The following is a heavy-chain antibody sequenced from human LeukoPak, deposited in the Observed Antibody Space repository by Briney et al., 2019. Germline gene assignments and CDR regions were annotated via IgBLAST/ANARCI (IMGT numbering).Heavy chain of an antibody. Sequence: ASVTVSCTASGGTFSSYAISWVRQPPGQGLEWMGGIIPIFGTANYAQKFQGRVTITADESTSTAYMELSSLRSEDTAVYYCARGRRVAMADDAFDIWGQGTMVTVSS. D-gene: IGHD6-19*01. CDR3: ARGRRVAMADDAFDI. CDR1: GGTFSSYA. CDR2: IIPIFGTA. J-gene: IGHJ3*02. V-gene: IGHV1-69*01.